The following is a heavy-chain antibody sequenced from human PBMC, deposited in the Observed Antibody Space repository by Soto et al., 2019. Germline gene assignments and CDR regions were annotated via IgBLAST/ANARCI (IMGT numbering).Heavy chain of an antibody. CDR3: ARDTDGLHY. J-gene: IGHJ4*02. CDR1: GLIFSNYK. CDR2: ISTDGSVT. V-gene: IGHV3-74*01. Sequence: LKISCAASGLIFSNYKMHWVRQAPGKGLVWVSRISTDGSVTDYADSVKGRFTVSRDNAKNTLYLQMNSLRAEDTAVYYCARDTDGLHYWGQGTLVTVSS.